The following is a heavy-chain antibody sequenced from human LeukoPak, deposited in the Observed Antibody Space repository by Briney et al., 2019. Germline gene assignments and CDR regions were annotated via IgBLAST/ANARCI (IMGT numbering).Heavy chain of an antibody. CDR1: GFTFSSYA. V-gene: IGHV3-23*01. Sequence: PGGSLRLSCAASGFTFSSYAMSWVRQAPGKGLEWVSAISGSGGSTYYADSVKGRFTISRDNSKNTLYLQMNSLRAEDTAVYYCAKDVTPTHYYDSSGSYYFDYWGQGTLVTVSS. D-gene: IGHD3-22*01. CDR3: AKDVTPTHYYDSSGSYYFDY. J-gene: IGHJ4*02. CDR2: ISGSGGST.